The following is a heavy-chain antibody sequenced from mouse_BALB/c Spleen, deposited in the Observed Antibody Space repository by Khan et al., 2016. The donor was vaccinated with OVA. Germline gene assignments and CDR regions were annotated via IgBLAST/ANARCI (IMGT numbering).Heavy chain of an antibody. Sequence: EVELVESGGDLVKPGGSLKLSCAASGFTFSSYSMYWVRQTPDKRLEWVATISSDGDYTYYPDSVKGRFTISRDNAKNTLYLQMSSLKSEDTAMYYCASHLTGSFAYWGQGTLVTVSA. CDR2: ISSDGDYT. CDR3: ASHLTGSFAY. V-gene: IGHV5-6*01. J-gene: IGHJ3*01. CDR1: GFTFSSYS. D-gene: IGHD4-1*01.